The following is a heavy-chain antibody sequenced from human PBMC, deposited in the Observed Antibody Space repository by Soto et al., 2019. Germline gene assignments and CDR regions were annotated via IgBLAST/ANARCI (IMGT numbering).Heavy chain of an antibody. D-gene: IGHD2-15*01. CDR1: GGSISSGGYY. J-gene: IGHJ3*02. V-gene: IGHV4-31*03. CDR3: AGTRQGYCSGGSCYPDWTNAFDI. CDR2: IYYSGST. Sequence: PSETLSLTCTVSGGSISSGGYYWSWIRQHPGKGLEWIGYIYYSGSTYYNPSLKSRVTISVDTSKNQFSLKLSSVTAADTAVYYCAGTRQGYCSGGSCYPDWTNAFDIWGQGTMVTVSS.